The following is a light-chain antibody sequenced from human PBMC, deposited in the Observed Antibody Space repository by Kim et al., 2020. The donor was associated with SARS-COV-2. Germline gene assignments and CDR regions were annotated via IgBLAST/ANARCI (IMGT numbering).Light chain of an antibody. V-gene: IGLV2-14*03. J-gene: IGLJ1*01. CDR2: DVS. CDR3: SSYTSSSTFV. Sequence: GHTITISCTGTSSDVGGFNYVSWYLQHPGKAPKLMIYDVSKRPSGVSNRFSGSKSGNTASLTISGLQAEDEAEYYCSSYTSSSTFVFGAGTKVTVL. CDR1: SSDVGGFNY.